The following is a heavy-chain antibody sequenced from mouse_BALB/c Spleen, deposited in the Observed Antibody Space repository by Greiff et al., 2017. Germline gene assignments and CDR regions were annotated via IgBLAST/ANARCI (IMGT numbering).Heavy chain of an antibody. D-gene: IGHD2-4*01. Sequence: QVQLQQSAAELARPGASVKMSCKASGYTFTSYTMHWVKQRPGQGLEWIGYINPSSGYTEYNQKFKDKTTLTADKSSSTAYMQLSSLTSEDSAVYYCVYDYDGGWFAYWGQGTLVTVSA. J-gene: IGHJ3*01. CDR3: VYDYDGGWFAY. CDR1: GYTFTSYT. V-gene: IGHV1-4*02. CDR2: INPSSGYT.